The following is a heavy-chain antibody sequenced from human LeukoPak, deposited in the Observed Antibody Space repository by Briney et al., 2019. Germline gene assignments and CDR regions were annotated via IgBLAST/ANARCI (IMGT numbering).Heavy chain of an antibody. CDR1: GFTFDDYA. Sequence: GGPLRLSCAASGFTFDDYAMHWVRQAPGKGLEWVSLISGDGGSTYYADSVKGRLTISRDNSKNSLHLQMNSLRTEDTALYYRAKDIRYFDGSGYDGVNSEGYFDYWGQGTLVTVSS. J-gene: IGHJ4*02. V-gene: IGHV3-43*02. D-gene: IGHD3-22*01. CDR2: ISGDGGST. CDR3: AKDIRYFDGSGYDGVNSEGYFDY.